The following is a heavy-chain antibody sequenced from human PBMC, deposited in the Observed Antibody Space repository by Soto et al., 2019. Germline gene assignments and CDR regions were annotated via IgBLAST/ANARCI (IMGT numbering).Heavy chain of an antibody. CDR3: AIIMTHSDSFDI. D-gene: IGHD3-16*01. CDR1: GYSFAGFY. CDR2: INSNSGAT. J-gene: IGHJ3*02. Sequence: ASVKVSCKASGYSFAGFYIHWMRQAPGQGLEWVGSINSNSGATTYAQKFQDSVAMTRDTSVSTAYMDLNRLTSDDTAIYYCAIIMTHSDSFDIWGQGTMVTV. V-gene: IGHV1-2*04.